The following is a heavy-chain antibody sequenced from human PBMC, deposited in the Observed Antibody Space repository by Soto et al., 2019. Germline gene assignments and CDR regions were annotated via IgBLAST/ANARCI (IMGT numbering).Heavy chain of an antibody. J-gene: IGHJ4*02. CDR2: TYYRSKWYN. CDR3: ARTNGYLDY. D-gene: IGHD4-17*01. V-gene: IGHV6-1*01. CDR1: GDSVSSNNIA. Sequence: SQTLSLTCAVSGDSVSSNNIAWNWLRQSPWRGLEWLGRTYYRSKWYNEYAVSARSRITINLDTSKNQFSLQLNSVAPEDAAVYYCARTNGYLDYWGQGTLVTVS.